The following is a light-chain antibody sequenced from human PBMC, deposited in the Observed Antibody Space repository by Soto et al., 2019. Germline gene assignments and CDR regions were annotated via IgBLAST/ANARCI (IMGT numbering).Light chain of an antibody. CDR2: DVS. J-gene: IGLJ2*01. CDR1: SSDVGGFNY. Sequence: QSALTQSASVSGSPGQSITISCTGTSSDVGGFNYVSWYQQHPGKAPKLIIYDVSNRPSGVSNRFSGSKSGNTASLTISGLQAEDEADYYCSSYRNSRTVVFGGGTKVTVL. V-gene: IGLV2-14*01. CDR3: SSYRNSRTVV.